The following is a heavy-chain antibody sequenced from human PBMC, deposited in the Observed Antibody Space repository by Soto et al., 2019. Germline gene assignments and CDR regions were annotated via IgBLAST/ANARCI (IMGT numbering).Heavy chain of an antibody. CDR3: ARDNGYYDL. CDR1: GYTFSSYS. J-gene: IGHJ4*02. Sequence: ASVKVSCKTSGYTFSSYSINWVRQAPGQGLEWMVWISTYSGNTHYAERVQGRVTVTLDKSARTAFMEVRGLTSDDTAVYFCARDNGYYDLWGQGTLVTVSS. CDR2: ISTYSGNT. V-gene: IGHV1-18*04.